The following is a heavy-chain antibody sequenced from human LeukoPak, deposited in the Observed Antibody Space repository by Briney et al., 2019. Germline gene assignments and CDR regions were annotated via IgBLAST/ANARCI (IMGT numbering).Heavy chain of an antibody. CDR2: IYSSGST. Sequence: SETLSLTCTVSGGSIRNYYWTWIRQPPGKGLEWIGYIYSSGSTGYNPSLGGRVTISLDMPKNPFSLRLTSVTAADTAMYYCARSVGWSYELDPWGQGTLVTVSS. J-gene: IGHJ5*02. CDR3: ARSVGWSYELDP. D-gene: IGHD6-19*01. CDR1: GGSIRNYY. V-gene: IGHV4-59*01.